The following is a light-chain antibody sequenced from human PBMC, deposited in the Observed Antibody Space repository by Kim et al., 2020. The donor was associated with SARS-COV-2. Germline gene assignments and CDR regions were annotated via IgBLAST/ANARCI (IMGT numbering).Light chain of an antibody. V-gene: IGKV3-11*01. CDR1: QSVNRN. CDR3: QQRRNWPPVLT. Sequence: SSGERATLSCRASQSVNRNLAWYQHRPGQAPRLLIYDASTRDTGIPDRFSGSGSETDFILTISSLEPEDFAVYYCQQRRNWPPVLTFGGGTKLEI. J-gene: IGKJ4*01. CDR2: DAS.